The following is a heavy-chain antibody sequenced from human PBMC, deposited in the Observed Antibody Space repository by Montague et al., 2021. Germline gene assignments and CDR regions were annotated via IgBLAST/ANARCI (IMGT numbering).Heavy chain of an antibody. J-gene: IGHJ6*02. Sequence: SETLSLTCTVSGGSISSSSYYWGWIRQPPGKGLEWIGSIYYSGSTYYNPSLKSRLTISVDTSKNQFSLKLSSVTAADTAAYYGVVTPSLYSHGMDVWGQGTAVTVSS. V-gene: IGHV4-39*01. D-gene: IGHD4-23*01. CDR1: GGSISSSSYY. CDR3: VVTPSLYSHGMDV. CDR2: IYYSGST.